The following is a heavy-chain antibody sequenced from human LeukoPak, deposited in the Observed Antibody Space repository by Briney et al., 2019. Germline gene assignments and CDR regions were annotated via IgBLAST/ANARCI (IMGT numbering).Heavy chain of an antibody. D-gene: IGHD5-18*01. CDR2: ISYDGSNK. J-gene: IGHJ3*02. CDR3: ARDDTDDAFDI. Sequence: GRSLRLSCAASGFTFSSYAMHWVRQAPGKGLEWVAVISYDGSNKYYADSVKGRFTISRDNSKNTLYLQMNSLRAEDTAVYYCARDDTDDAFDIWGQGTMVTVSS. V-gene: IGHV3-30-3*01. CDR1: GFTFSSYA.